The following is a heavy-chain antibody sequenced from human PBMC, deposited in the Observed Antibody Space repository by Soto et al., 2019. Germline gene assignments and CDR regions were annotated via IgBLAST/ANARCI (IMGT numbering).Heavy chain of an antibody. J-gene: IGHJ6*02. D-gene: IGHD3-9*01. Sequence: GGSLRLACAASGFTFSNAWMSWVRQAPGKGLEWVGRIKSKTDGGTTDYAAPVKGRFTISRDDSKNTLYLQMNSLKTEDTAVYYCTTDTYVLRYLWGDGGDYYYGMDVWGQGTTVTVSS. CDR1: GFTFSNAW. CDR3: TTDTYVLRYLWGDGGDYYYGMDV. V-gene: IGHV3-15*01. CDR2: IKSKTDGGTT.